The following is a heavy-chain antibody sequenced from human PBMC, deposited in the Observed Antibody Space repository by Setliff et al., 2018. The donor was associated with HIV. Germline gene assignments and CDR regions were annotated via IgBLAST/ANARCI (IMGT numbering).Heavy chain of an antibody. Sequence: SETLSLTCAVYGGSFTNYFWSWIRQSPGKGLEWIGEINHSGRTNYSPSLKSRVSMSVDRSKNQFSLNLTSVTAADTAVYYCARGHCSGTNCYGVDYYGMDVWGQGTTVTVSS. J-gene: IGHJ6*02. CDR1: GGSFTNYF. CDR3: ARGHCSGTNCYGVDYYGMDV. D-gene: IGHD2-2*01. CDR2: INHSGRT. V-gene: IGHV4-34*01.